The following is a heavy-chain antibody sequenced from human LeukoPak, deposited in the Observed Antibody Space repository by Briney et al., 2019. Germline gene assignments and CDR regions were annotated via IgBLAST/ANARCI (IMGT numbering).Heavy chain of an antibody. CDR2: ISAYNGNT. V-gene: IGHV1-18*01. Sequence: ASVKVSCKASGYTFTSYGISWVRQAPGQGLEWMGWISAYNGNTIYAQKLQGRVTMTTDTSTSTAYMELRSLRSDDTAVYYCAREIMVRGVIRGAIDYWGQGTLVTVSS. CDR3: AREIMVRGVIRGAIDY. D-gene: IGHD3-10*01. J-gene: IGHJ4*02. CDR1: GYTFTSYG.